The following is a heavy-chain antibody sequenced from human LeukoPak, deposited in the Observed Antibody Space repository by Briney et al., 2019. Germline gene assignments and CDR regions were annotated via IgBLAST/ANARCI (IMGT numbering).Heavy chain of an antibody. CDR3: VKDNPLDY. Sequence: GGSLRLSCGASGFTFSNYGMLWVRQAPGKGLEWVAFIRYDGSNKLYADSVKGRFTISRDNSKNTLYLHINSLRAEDTAVYYCVKDNPLDYWGQGTLVIVPS. CDR2: IRYDGSNK. CDR1: GFTFSNYG. D-gene: IGHD1-14*01. J-gene: IGHJ4*02. V-gene: IGHV3-30*02.